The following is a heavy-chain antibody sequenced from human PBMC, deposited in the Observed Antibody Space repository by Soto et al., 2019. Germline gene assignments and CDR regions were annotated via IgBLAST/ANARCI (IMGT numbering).Heavy chain of an antibody. V-gene: IGHV4-61*08. D-gene: IGHD4-4*01. Sequence: QVQLQESGPGLVKPSETLSLTCTVSGGSVTSAGYYWGWIRQPPGKGLEWIGHIYYTGSTSYNPSLESRVTLSVDTSRDQFSLNLSSVTAAETAVYFCARTLTTDRRWFDPWGQGTLVTVYS. CDR3: ARTLTTDRRWFDP. CDR1: GGSVTSAGYY. CDR2: IYYTGST. J-gene: IGHJ5*02.